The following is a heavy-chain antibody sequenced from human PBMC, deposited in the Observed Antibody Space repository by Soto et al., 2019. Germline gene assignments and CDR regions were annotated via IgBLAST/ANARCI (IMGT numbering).Heavy chain of an antibody. D-gene: IGHD4-17*01. CDR3: ARDIGADGDYVGKFDY. J-gene: IGHJ4*02. Sequence: VQLVESGGGVVQPGRSLRLSCAASGFTFSSYGMHWVRQAPGKGLEWVAVIWYDGSNKYYADSVKGRFTISRDNSKNTLYLQMNSLRAEDTAVYYCARDIGADGDYVGKFDYWGQGTLVTVSS. V-gene: IGHV3-33*01. CDR2: IWYDGSNK. CDR1: GFTFSSYG.